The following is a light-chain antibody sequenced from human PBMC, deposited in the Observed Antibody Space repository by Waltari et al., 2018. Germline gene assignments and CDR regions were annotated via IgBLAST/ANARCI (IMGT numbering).Light chain of an antibody. CDR2: WAS. J-gene: IGKJ4*01. Sequence: IVLTQSPDSLAVSLGVRASINRTSRHSILYTFHNKNHLAWYQQKLGQPPKLLISWASTREGGVPARFSGSGSGTHFTLTISSLQAEDVAVYYCHQYYIPPITFGGGTKVEIK. CDR1: HSILYTFHNKNH. V-gene: IGKV4-1*01. CDR3: HQYYIPPIT.